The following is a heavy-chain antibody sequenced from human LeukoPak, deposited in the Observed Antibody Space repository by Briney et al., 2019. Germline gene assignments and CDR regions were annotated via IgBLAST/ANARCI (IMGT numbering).Heavy chain of an antibody. CDR3: VRGNYDNRGYSNAFDI. D-gene: IGHD3-22*01. Sequence: KTSETLSLTCTVSGASISISYWSWVRQPPGKRLEWIGFIYYNGNTNSNPSLKSRVTISADTSKNQFSLKLTSVTAADTAVYYCVRGNYDNRGYSNAFDIWGQGAMVTVSS. V-gene: IGHV4-59*01. J-gene: IGHJ3*02. CDR1: GASISISY. CDR2: IYYNGNT.